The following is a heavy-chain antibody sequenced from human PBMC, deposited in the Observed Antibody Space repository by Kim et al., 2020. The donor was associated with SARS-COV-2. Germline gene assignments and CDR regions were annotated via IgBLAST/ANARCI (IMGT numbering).Heavy chain of an antibody. V-gene: IGHV4-59*08. CDR2: IYYSGST. CDR1: GGSISSYY. CDR3: ARTNYYYGMDV. D-gene: IGHD4-17*01. Sequence: SETLSLTCTVSGGSISSYYWSWIRQPPGKGLEWIGYIYYSGSTNYNPSLKSRVTISVDTSKNQFSLKLSSVTAADTAVYYCARTNYYYGMDVWGQGTTVTVSS. J-gene: IGHJ6*02.